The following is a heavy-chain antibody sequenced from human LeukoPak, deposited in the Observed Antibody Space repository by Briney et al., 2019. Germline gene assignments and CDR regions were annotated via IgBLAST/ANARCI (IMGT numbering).Heavy chain of an antibody. CDR3: AKSVNDKWVYEGYSGSLTPYFQH. D-gene: IGHD1-26*01. J-gene: IGHJ1*01. Sequence: PGGSLRLSCAASGFTFSSYSMNWVRQAPGKGLEWVSSISSSSSYIYYADSVKGRFTISRDNAKNSLYLQMNSLRAEDTALYYCAKSVNDKWVYEGYSGSLTPYFQHWGQGTLVTVSS. CDR1: GFTFSSYS. CDR2: ISSSSSYI. V-gene: IGHV3-21*04.